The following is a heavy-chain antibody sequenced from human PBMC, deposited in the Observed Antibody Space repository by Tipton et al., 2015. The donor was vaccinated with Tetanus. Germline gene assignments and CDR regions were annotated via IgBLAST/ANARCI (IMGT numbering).Heavy chain of an antibody. Sequence: LSLTCAVYGGSFSGYYWSWIRQPPGKGLEWIGEINHSGSTNYNPSLKSRVTISVDTSKNQFSLKLSSVTAADTAVYYCARVPQPAHNWFDPWGQGTLVTVSS. V-gene: IGHV4-34*01. J-gene: IGHJ5*02. CDR3: ARVPQPAHNWFDP. CDR2: INHSGST. CDR1: GGSFSGYY. D-gene: IGHD6-13*01.